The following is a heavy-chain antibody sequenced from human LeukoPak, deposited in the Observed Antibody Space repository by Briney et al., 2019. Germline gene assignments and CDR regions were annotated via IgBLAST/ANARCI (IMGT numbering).Heavy chain of an antibody. CDR1: GYTFTSYG. D-gene: IGHD4-17*01. CDR3: ARDDYGDHTCDY. J-gene: IGHJ4*02. V-gene: IGHV1-18*01. Sequence: ASVKVSCKASGYTFTSYGISWVRQAPGQGLEWMRWISAYNGNTNYAQKLQGRVTMTTDTSTSTAYMELRSLRSDDTAVYYCARDDYGDHTCDYWGQGTLVTVSS. CDR2: ISAYNGNT.